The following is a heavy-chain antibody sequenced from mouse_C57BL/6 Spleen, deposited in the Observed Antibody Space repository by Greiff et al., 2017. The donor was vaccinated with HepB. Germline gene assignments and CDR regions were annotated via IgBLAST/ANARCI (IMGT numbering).Heavy chain of an antibody. D-gene: IGHD2-1*01. J-gene: IGHJ3*01. Sequence: EVQLQQSGPELVKPGASVKMSCKASGYTFTDYNMHWVKQSHGKSLEWIGYINPNNGGTSYNQKFKGKATLTVNKSSSTAYMELRSLTSEDSAVYYCAREDDDNSWFAYWGQGTLVTVSA. CDR1: GYTFTDYN. CDR3: AREDDDNSWFAY. V-gene: IGHV1-22*01. CDR2: INPNNGGT.